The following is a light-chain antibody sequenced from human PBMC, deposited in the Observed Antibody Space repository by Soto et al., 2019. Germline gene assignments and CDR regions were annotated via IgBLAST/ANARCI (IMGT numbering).Light chain of an antibody. V-gene: IGLV2-8*01. CDR2: EVS. CDR3: NSDAGSSNWV. J-gene: IGLJ3*02. Sequence: QSALTQPASVSGSPGQSITISCTGTSSDVGGYNYVSWYQQHPGKAPKLMIYEVSKRPSGVPDRFSGSKSGTTASLTVSGLQAEDEADYYCNSDAGSSNWVFGGGTKVTVL. CDR1: SSDVGGYNY.